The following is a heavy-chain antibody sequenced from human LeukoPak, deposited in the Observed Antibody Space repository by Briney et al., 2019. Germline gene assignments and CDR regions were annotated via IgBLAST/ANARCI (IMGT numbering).Heavy chain of an antibody. CDR2: INKNTGNQ. CDR1: GYTFTCYY. J-gene: IGHJ4*02. V-gene: IGHV7-4-1*02. D-gene: IGHD5-24*01. Sequence: ASVKVSCKASGYTFTCYYMHWVGQAPGQGREWMGWINKNTGNQTNVQGFTGGFVFSLDTYVSTAYLQISSLKAEDTAVYYCARSPRGPFDYWGQGTLVTVSS. CDR3: ARSPRGPFDY.